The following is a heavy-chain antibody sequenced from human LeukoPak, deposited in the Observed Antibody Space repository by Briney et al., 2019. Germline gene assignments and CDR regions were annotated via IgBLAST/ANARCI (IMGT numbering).Heavy chain of an antibody. J-gene: IGHJ4*02. D-gene: IGHD6-19*01. CDR3: VSSQWLLLDYFDS. CDR1: GFTFSSYW. Sequence: LAGGSLRLSCAASGFTFSSYWMHWVRQAPGKGLVWVSRINGDGSSATYADSVKGRFTISRDNAKNSLYLQMNSLRPEDTAVYYCVSSQWLLLDYFDSWGQGTLVTVSS. CDR2: INGDGSSA. V-gene: IGHV3-74*01.